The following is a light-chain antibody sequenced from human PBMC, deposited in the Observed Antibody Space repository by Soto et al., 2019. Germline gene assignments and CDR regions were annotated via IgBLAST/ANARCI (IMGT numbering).Light chain of an antibody. Sequence: DIQMTQSPSSLSASVGDRVTITCRASQDIGNYLAWYQQRPGKVPKLLIYAASTLQSGVTSRFSGSGSGTDFTLTISSLQPEDVATYYCQKYNSALIFTFGPGTKVEIK. CDR1: QDIGNY. CDR3: QKYNSALIFT. CDR2: AAS. V-gene: IGKV1-27*01. J-gene: IGKJ3*01.